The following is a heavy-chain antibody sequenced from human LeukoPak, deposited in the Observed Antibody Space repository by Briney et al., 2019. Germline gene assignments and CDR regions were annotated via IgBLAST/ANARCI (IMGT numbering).Heavy chain of an antibody. Sequence: GESLKISCRGSGYSFSTYWLGWVRQMPGKGPEWMGFINAGDSDTRYSPSFQGQVTNSVDQSISTAYLQWRSLKASDTAMYYCGRYDTTGYYFDYWGQGTLVTVSS. CDR2: INAGDSDT. V-gene: IGHV5-51*01. CDR1: GYSFSTYW. CDR3: GRYDTTGYYFDY. D-gene: IGHD3-22*01. J-gene: IGHJ4*02.